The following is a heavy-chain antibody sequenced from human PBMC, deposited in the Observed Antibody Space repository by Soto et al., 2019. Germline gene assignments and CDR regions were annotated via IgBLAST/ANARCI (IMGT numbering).Heavy chain of an antibody. CDR2: IYYSGST. Sequence: QVQLQESGPGLVKPSETLSLTCTVSGGSVSSGSYYWSWIRQPPGKGLEWIGYIYYSGSTKYNPSLKSRVTISVDTSKNQFSLKLSSETAADTAVYYCARAGLGDGSDYWGQGTLVTVSS. CDR1: GGSVSSGSYY. D-gene: IGHD1-26*01. J-gene: IGHJ4*02. CDR3: ARAGLGDGSDY. V-gene: IGHV4-61*01.